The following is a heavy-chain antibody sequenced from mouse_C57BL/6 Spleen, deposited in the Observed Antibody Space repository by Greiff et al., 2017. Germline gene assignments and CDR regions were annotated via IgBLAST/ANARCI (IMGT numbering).Heavy chain of an antibody. V-gene: IGHV1-54*01. CDR2: INPGSGGT. D-gene: IGHD2-3*01. J-gene: IGHJ2*01. Sequence: QVQLQQSGAELVRPGTSVKVSCKASGYAFTNYLIEWVKQRPGQGLEWIGVINPGSGGTNYNEKFKGKATLTADKSSSTAYMQLSSLTSEDSAVYFCARYDGYYSPFDYWGQGTTLTVSS. CDR3: ARYDGYYSPFDY. CDR1: GYAFTNYL.